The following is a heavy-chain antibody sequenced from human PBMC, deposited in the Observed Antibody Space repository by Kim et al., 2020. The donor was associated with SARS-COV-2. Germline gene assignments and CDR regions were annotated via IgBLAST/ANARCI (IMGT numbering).Heavy chain of an antibody. D-gene: IGHD5-12*01. Sequence: DSVKGRFTISRDNSKNPLYLQMTSLRAEDTAVYYCARDFRVADGSDKGQMYWGHGTLVTVSS. V-gene: IGHV3-30*07. J-gene: IGHJ4*01. CDR3: ARDFRVADGSDKGQMY.